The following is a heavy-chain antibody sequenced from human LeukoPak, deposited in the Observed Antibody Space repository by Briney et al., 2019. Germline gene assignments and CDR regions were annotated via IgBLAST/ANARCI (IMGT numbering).Heavy chain of an antibody. J-gene: IGHJ4*02. D-gene: IGHD4-17*01. CDR1: GGSISSNNCS. Sequence: PSETLSLTCTVSGGSISSNNCSWAWIRQTPGKGLEWIGSAYYSGGTYYNPSLESRVTISVDTSKNQFSLKVSSVSAADTAVYYCTRRPLMTLTTSGYFDYWGQGTLVTVSS. CDR2: AYYSGGT. V-gene: IGHV4-39*01. CDR3: TRRPLMTLTTSGYFDY.